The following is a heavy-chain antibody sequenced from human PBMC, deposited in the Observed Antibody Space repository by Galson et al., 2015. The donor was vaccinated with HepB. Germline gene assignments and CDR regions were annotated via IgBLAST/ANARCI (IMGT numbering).Heavy chain of an antibody. Sequence: QSGAEVKKPGESLRISCKGSGYSFTSYWISWVRQMPGKGLEWMGRIDPSDSYTNYSPSFQGHATISADKSISTAYLQWSSLKASDTAMYYCARLEREVTSITMIVVEGGYFDYWGQGTLVTVSS. CDR2: IDPSDSYT. J-gene: IGHJ4*02. D-gene: IGHD3-22*01. CDR1: GYSFTSYW. V-gene: IGHV5-10-1*01. CDR3: ARLEREVTSITMIVVEGGYFDY.